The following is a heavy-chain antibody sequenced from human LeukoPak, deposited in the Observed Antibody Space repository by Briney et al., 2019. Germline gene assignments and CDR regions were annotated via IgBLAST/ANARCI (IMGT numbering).Heavy chain of an antibody. CDR3: ARARSGYYDSSGYQAVYYYYYMDV. V-gene: IGHV4-4*07. J-gene: IGHJ6*03. CDR2: IYTSGST. Sequence: SETLSLTCTVSGGSISSYYWSWIRQPAGKGLEWIGRIYTSGSTNYNPSLESRVTISVDKSRNQFSLKLSSVPAADTAVYYCARARSGYYDSSGYQAVYYYYYMDVWGKGTTVTVSS. D-gene: IGHD3-22*01. CDR1: GGSISSYY.